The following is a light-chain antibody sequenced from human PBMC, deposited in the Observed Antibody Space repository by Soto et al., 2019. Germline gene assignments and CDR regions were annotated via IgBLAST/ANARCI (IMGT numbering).Light chain of an antibody. Sequence: QSVLTQPPSVSGAPGQRVTISCTGSSSNIGAGYDVNWYQQLPETAPKLLIYGNSNRPSGVPDRFSGSKSGTSASLAITGLQAEDEADYYCQSYDSSLSGVVFGGGTKLTVL. CDR3: QSYDSSLSGVV. CDR1: SSNIGAGYD. V-gene: IGLV1-40*01. J-gene: IGLJ2*01. CDR2: GNS.